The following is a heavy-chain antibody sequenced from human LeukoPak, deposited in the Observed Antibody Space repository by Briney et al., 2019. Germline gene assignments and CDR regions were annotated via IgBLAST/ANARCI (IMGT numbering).Heavy chain of an antibody. V-gene: IGHV3-30-3*01. J-gene: IGHJ3*02. CDR1: GFTFTNYA. Sequence: GGSLRLSCAASGFTFTNYAMHWVRQAPGKGLEWVAVISYDGSNKYYADSVKGRFTISRDNSKNTLYLQMNSLRAEDTAVYYCAKTKSPTWAFDIWGQGTMVTVSS. CDR3: AKTKSPTWAFDI. CDR2: ISYDGSNK.